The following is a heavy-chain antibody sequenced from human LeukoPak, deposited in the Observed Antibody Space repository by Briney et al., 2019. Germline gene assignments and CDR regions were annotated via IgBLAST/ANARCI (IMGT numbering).Heavy chain of an antibody. D-gene: IGHD6-19*01. V-gene: IGHV1-2*02. CDR1: GYNFKGYF. CDR2: INPNSGAT. Sequence: GASVKVSCKASGYNFKGYFLHWVRQAPGQAPEWMGWINPNSGATTYAQKFQGRVAMTRDTSINSAYLELSSLRSDDTAVYLCARVRITVAGDAFDNWGQGTMVTVSS. J-gene: IGHJ3*02. CDR3: ARVRITVAGDAFDN.